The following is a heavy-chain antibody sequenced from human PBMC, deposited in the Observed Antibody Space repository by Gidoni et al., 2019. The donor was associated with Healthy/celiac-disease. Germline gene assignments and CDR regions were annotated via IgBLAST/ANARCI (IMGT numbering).Heavy chain of an antibody. CDR2: IYYSGST. V-gene: IGHV4-59*01. J-gene: IGHJ4*02. CDR1: GGSISSYY. CDR3: ARGDDYGYYFDY. D-gene: IGHD4-17*01. Sequence: QVQLQESGPGLVKPSATLSLTRTVSGGSISSYYWSWIRQPPGKGLEWIGYIYYSGSTNYNPSLKSRVTIAVDTSKNQFSLKLSSVTAADTAVYYCARGDDYGYYFDYWGQGTLVTVSS.